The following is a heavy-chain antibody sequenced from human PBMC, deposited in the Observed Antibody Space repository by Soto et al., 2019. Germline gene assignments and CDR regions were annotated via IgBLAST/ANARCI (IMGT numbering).Heavy chain of an antibody. V-gene: IGHV4-31*03. D-gene: IGHD6-13*01. CDR3: AREVLGYSSSWRYYYGMDV. Sequence: SETLSLTCTVSGGSISSGGYYWSWIRQHPGNCLEWIGYIYYSGSTYYNPSLKSRVTISVDTSKNQFSLKLSSVTAADTAVYYCAREVLGYSSSWRYYYGMDVWGQGTTVTVYS. J-gene: IGHJ6*02. CDR2: IYYSGST. CDR1: GGSISSGGYY.